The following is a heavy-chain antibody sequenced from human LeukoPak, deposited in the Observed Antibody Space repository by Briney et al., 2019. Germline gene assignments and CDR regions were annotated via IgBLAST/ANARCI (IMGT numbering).Heavy chain of an antibody. V-gene: IGHV3-74*01. J-gene: IGHJ4*02. D-gene: IGHD1-26*01. Sequence: GGSLRLSCEASGFMFNSFWMHWVRQGPGKGLVWVARIKTDGSESSYADFVRGRFIISRDNAGNTLFLQMDSLRDDDTAVYFCARDVGPYGGSPGGDWGLGTLVTVSS. CDR2: IKTDGSES. CDR3: ARDVGPYGGSPGGD. CDR1: GFMFNSFW.